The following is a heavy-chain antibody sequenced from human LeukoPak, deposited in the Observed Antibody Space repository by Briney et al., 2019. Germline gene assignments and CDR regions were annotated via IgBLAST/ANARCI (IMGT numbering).Heavy chain of an antibody. CDR2: ISAYNGNT. V-gene: IGHV1-18*01. CDR3: ARAEKPNWGNYYYYCMDV. CDR1: GGTFSSYA. D-gene: IGHD7-27*01. Sequence: ASVKVSCEAPGGTFSSYAISWVRQAPGQGLEWMGWISAYNGNTNFAQKLQDRVTMTTDASTSTAYMELRSLRSDDTAVYYCARAEKPNWGNYYYYCMDVWGKGTTVTVSS. J-gene: IGHJ6*03.